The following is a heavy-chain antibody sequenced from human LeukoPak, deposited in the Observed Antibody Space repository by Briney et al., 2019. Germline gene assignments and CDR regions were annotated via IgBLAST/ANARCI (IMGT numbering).Heavy chain of an antibody. D-gene: IGHD2-21*01. CDR3: ARPQIPDF. V-gene: IGHV1-2*02. J-gene: IGHJ4*02. CDR2: INPNSGDT. CDR1: GYTFTGYY. Sequence: ASVKVSCKASGYTFTGYYMHWVRQAPGHGLEWMGWINPNSGDTKCAQKFQGRVTMTRDTSIGTAYMELSRLTSDDTAVYYCARPQIPDFWGQGTLVTVSS.